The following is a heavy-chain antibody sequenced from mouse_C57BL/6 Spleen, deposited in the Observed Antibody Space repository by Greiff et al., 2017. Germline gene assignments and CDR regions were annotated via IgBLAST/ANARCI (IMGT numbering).Heavy chain of an antibody. CDR2: INPNNGGT. J-gene: IGHJ1*03. CDR3: AEGYYGSSTYWYFDV. V-gene: IGHV1-26*01. Sequence: EVQLQQSGPELVKPGASVKISCKASGYTFTDYYMNWVKQSHGQSLEWIGDINPNNGGTSYNQKFKGKATLTVDKSSSTAYMELRSLTSEDSAVYYCAEGYYGSSTYWYFDVWGTGTTVTVSS. CDR1: GYTFTDYY. D-gene: IGHD1-1*01.